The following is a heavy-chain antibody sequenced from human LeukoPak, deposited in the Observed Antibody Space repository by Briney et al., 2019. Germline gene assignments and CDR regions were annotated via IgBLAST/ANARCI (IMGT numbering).Heavy chain of an antibody. J-gene: IGHJ4*02. D-gene: IGHD1-26*01. CDR2: IYYSGST. CDR3: ARQEWELRPVSFDY. Sequence: SETLSLTCTVSGGSISSSSYYWGWIRQPPGKGLEWIGSIYYSGSTYYNPSLKSRVTISVDTSKNQFSLKLSSVTAADTAVYYCARQEWELRPVSFDYWGQGTLVTVSS. CDR1: GGSISSSSYY. V-gene: IGHV4-39*01.